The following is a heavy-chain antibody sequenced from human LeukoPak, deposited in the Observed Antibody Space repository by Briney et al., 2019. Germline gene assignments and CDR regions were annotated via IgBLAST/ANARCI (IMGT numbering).Heavy chain of an antibody. CDR3: ARLALVGASRVVDY. Sequence: PSGTLSLTCTVSGGSISSGTYYWGWVRHPPGKGLEGIGNIYSSGSTYYNPSLKSRVTISVDTSKNQFSLNLSSVTAGDTAVYYCARLALVGASRVVDYWGQGTLVTVSS. J-gene: IGHJ4*02. CDR2: IYSSGST. D-gene: IGHD1-26*01. CDR1: GGSISSGTYY. V-gene: IGHV4-39*01.